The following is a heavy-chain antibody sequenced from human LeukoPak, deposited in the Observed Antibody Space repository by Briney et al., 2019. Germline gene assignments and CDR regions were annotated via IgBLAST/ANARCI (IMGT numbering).Heavy chain of an antibody. J-gene: IGHJ4*02. CDR3: ARNEGIAVAAMFDY. CDR2: FFTSGTSGTT. Sequence: PSETLSLTCTVSGVSVSTYYWSWIRQPAGKGLEFIGRFFTSGTSGTTNYNPSLKSRVTISVDTSKNQFSLKLSSVTAADTAVYYCARNEGIAVAAMFDYWGQGTLVTVSS. D-gene: IGHD6-19*01. V-gene: IGHV4-4*07. CDR1: GVSVSTYY.